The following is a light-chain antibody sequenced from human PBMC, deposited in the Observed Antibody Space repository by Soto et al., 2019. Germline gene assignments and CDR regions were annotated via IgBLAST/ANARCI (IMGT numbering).Light chain of an antibody. J-gene: IGLJ1*01. CDR1: SSDGGGYKY. CDR2: EVN. CDR3: SSYAGTNTDYV. V-gene: IGLV2-8*01. Sequence: QSALTQPPSASGSPGQSVTISCTGTSSDGGGYKYVSWYQQHPGKVPKLMIYEVNKRPSGVPDRFSGSKSGNTASLTVSGLQAEDEADYYCSSYAGTNTDYVFGTGTKVTVL.